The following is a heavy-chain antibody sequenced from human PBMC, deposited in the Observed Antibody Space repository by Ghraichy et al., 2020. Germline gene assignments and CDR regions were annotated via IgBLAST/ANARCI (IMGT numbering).Heavy chain of an antibody. Sequence: GESLNISCEASGFMFSDYFMTWIRQAPGKGLEWVAYISGTGSLTDYADSAKGRFSISRDNAKNALSLQMNSLRAEDTAVYYCARNGGGRSSDWYYVFWGMDVWGQGTTVTVSS. V-gene: IGHV3-11*06. CDR2: ISGTGSLT. J-gene: IGHJ6*02. CDR3: ARNGGGRSSDWYYVFWGMDV. D-gene: IGHD6-19*01. CDR1: GFMFSDYF.